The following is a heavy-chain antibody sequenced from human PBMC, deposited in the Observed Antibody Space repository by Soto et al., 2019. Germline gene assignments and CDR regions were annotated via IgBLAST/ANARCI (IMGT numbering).Heavy chain of an antibody. V-gene: IGHV2-5*01. CDR2: SYWNDDR. Sequence: QITLKESGPTLVKPTQTLTLTCTFSGFSLSTSGVGVGWIRQPPGKALEWLALSYWNDDRGYSPSLKSRLTSTKHPSKNQVLLTMTNMDPVDTATYYCAHRQEDTAIVATGFDYRGQGTLVTVSS. J-gene: IGHJ4*02. CDR1: GFSLSTSGVG. CDR3: AHRQEDTAIVATGFDY. D-gene: IGHD5-18*01.